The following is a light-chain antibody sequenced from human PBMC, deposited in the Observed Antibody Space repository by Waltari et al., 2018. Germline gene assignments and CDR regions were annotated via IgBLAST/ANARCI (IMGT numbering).Light chain of an antibody. CDR3: MIWHSTAWV. Sequence: QAVLTQPASLSASPGASASLTCTLRRGIHVGTYRIYWFKQTPGSPPQYLLRYRSDSDNHQGSGVPSRFSGSKDASANAGILLISGLQSEDEADYYCMIWHSTAWVFGGGTKLTVL. J-gene: IGLJ3*02. CDR1: RGIHVGTYR. V-gene: IGLV5-45*01. CDR2: YRSDSDN.